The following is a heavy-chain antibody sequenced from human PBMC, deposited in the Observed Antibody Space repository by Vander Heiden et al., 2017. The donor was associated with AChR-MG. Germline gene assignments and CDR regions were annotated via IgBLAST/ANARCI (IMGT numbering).Heavy chain of an antibody. J-gene: IGHJ4*02. D-gene: IGHD4-17*01. CDR1: GFTFSSSA. Sequence: EVQLLESGGGLVQPGGSLRLSCAASGFTFSSSAMSWVRQAPGKGLEWVSAISGRGGSTYYADSVKGRFTISRDNSKNTLYLQMNSLRAEDTAVYFCAKARSTVITPPGYWGQGTLVTVSS. V-gene: IGHV3-23*01. CDR2: ISGRGGST. CDR3: AKARSTVITPPGY.